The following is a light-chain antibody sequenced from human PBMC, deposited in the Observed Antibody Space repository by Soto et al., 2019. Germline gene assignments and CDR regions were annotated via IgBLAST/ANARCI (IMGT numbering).Light chain of an antibody. V-gene: IGLV2-14*03. CDR2: DVT. CDR3: GSYPISTTREIV. Sequence: QSVLTQPASVSGSPGQSITISCTGTSSYVGVYYYVSWFQQHPGKAPKLMIYDVTKRPSGVSNRFSGSMSGNTASLTISGLQAEDEAHDYYGSYPISTTREIVFGGGTKLTVL. J-gene: IGLJ2*01. CDR1: SSYVGVYYY.